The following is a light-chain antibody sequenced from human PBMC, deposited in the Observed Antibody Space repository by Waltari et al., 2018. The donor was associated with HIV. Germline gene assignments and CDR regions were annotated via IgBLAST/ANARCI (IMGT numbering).Light chain of an antibody. CDR2: RNN. CDR3: AAWDDSLDGPVV. Sequence: QSVLTQPPSASGTPGQRVTISCSGSDSNRLGSSVYWYRHLPETAPKLIIHRNNQRPSGVPDRFSGSKSGTSASLVITGIRSEDEAEYHCAAWDDSLDGPVVFGGGTKLTVL. CDR1: DSNRLGSS. V-gene: IGLV1-47*01. J-gene: IGLJ2*01.